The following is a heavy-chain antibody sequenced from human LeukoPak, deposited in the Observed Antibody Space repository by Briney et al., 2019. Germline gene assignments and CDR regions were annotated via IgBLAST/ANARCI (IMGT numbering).Heavy chain of an antibody. CDR1: GGSISSYY. J-gene: IGHJ1*01. Sequence: SETLSLTCTVSGGSISSYYWSWIRQPPGKGLEWIGYIYYTGSTNYNPSLKSRVTTSVDTSKNQFSLKLSSVTAADTAVYYCATTGYCSGGSCYGEYFQHWGPGTLVTVS. CDR3: ATTGYCSGGSCYGEYFQH. D-gene: IGHD2-15*01. CDR2: IYYTGST. V-gene: IGHV4-59*12.